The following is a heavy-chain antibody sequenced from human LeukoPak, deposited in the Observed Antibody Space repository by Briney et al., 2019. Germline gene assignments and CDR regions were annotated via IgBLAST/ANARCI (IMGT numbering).Heavy chain of an antibody. CDR1: GGSISSYY. D-gene: IGHD2-2*01. CDR2: IYYSGST. CDR3: ARQPAATASFDY. Sequence: SETLSLTCTVSGGSISSYYWSWIRQPPGEGLEWIGYIYYSGSTNYNPSLKSRVIISVDTSKNQFSLQLTSVTAADTAVYYCARQPAATASFDYWGQGTLVTVSS. J-gene: IGHJ4*02. V-gene: IGHV4-59*08.